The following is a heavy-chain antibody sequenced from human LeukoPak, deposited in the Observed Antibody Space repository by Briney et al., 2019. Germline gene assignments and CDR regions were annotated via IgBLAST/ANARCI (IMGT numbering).Heavy chain of an antibody. J-gene: IGHJ5*02. Sequence: GGSLRLSCAASGFTLSSSWMMSWVRQAPGKGLEWVANIKQDGIEKFYVGSVKGRFTISRDDAKNSLHLLMNSLRDEDTAMYYCARPLGNGWFDLWGQGTLVTVSS. CDR2: IKQDGIEK. D-gene: IGHD1-1*01. CDR3: ARPLGNGWFDL. V-gene: IGHV3-7*01. CDR1: GFTLSSSW.